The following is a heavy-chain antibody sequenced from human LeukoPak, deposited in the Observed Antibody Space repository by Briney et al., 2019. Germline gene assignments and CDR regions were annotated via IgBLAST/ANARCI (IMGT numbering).Heavy chain of an antibody. Sequence: ASVKVSCKASGGTFSRYAISWVRQAPGQGLEWMGWISAYNGNTNYAQKLQGRVTMTTDTSTSTAYMELRSLRSDDTAVYYCARVQLRYFDWLSLYYYYYYYMDVWGKGTTVTVSS. CDR1: GGTFSRYA. CDR2: ISAYNGNT. V-gene: IGHV1-18*01. D-gene: IGHD3-9*01. J-gene: IGHJ6*03. CDR3: ARVQLRYFDWLSLYYYYYYYMDV.